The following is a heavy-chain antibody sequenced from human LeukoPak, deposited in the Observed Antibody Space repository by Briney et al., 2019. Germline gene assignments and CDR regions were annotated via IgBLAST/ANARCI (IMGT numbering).Heavy chain of an antibody. J-gene: IGHJ4*02. D-gene: IGHD3-22*01. Sequence: GASVKVSCKVSGYTLTELSMHWVRQAPGKGLEWMGGFDPEDGETIYAQKFRGRVTMTEDTSTDTAYMELSSLRSEDTAVYYCATDSSGYYYFDYWGQGTLVTVSS. V-gene: IGHV1-24*01. CDR3: ATDSSGYYYFDY. CDR1: GYTLTELS. CDR2: FDPEDGET.